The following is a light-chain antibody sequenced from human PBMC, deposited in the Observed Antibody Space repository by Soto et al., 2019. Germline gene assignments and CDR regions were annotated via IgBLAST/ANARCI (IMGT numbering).Light chain of an antibody. V-gene: IGLV2-23*02. CDR1: TNDIEAYDL. CDR3: CSYARASNYV. J-gene: IGLJ1*01. CDR2: EVN. Sequence: QSVLTQPASVSGSPGQSITISCTGSTNDIEAYDLVSWYQQHPGKAPSLIIYEVNKRPSGVSNRFSGSKSGGTASLTISGLQADDEADYYCCSYARASNYVFGTGTKVTVL.